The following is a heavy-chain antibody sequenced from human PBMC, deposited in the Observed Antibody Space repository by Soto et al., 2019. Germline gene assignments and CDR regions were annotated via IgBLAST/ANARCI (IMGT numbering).Heavy chain of an antibody. V-gene: IGHV4-31*03. CDR2: IYYSGST. Sequence: SLSLTCPVSGVSISSGGYYWSWIRQHPGKGLEWIGYIYYSGSTYYNPSLTSRVTISVDTSKNQFSLKLSSVTAADTAVYYCARGVVVVPAALGSGNWFDPWGQGTLVTVSS. J-gene: IGHJ5*02. CDR3: ARGVVVVPAALGSGNWFDP. CDR1: GVSISSGGYY. D-gene: IGHD2-2*01.